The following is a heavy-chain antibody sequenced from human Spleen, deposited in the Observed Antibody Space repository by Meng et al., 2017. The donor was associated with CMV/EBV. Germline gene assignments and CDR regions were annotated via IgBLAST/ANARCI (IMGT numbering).Heavy chain of an antibody. V-gene: IGHV1-2*06. CDR3: AKSLFGGVVGPLFDY. J-gene: IGHJ4*02. CDR1: GFTFTGYN. Sequence: SGFTFTGYNIHWVRQAPGQGPEWLGRINCKSGDTNYAQKFQGRVTMTRDTSISTAYMELSSLRSDDTAVYYCAKSLFGGVVGPLFDYWGQGTLVTVSS. CDR2: INCKSGDT. D-gene: IGHD2-2*01.